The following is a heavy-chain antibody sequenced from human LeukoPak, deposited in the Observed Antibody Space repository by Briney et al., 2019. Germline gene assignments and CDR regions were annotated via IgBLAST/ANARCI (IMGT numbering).Heavy chain of an antibody. V-gene: IGHV3-13*01. CDR1: GFTFSSYD. J-gene: IGHJ4*02. D-gene: IGHD3-10*01. CDR2: IGTAGEI. Sequence: PGGSLRLSCAASGFTFSSYDIHWVRQATGKGLEWVSGIGTAGEIYYPGSVKGRFTISRENAKNSLYLQMNSLRAGDTAVYYCARSYGFPYFDYWGQGTLVTVSS. CDR3: ARSYGFPYFDY.